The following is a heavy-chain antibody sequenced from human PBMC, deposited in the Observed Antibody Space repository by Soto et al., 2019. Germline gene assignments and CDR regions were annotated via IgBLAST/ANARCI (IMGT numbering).Heavy chain of an antibody. CDR1: GFTFSSYA. Sequence: GGSLRLSCAASGFTFSSYAMSWVRQAPGKGLEWVSAISGSGGSTYYADSVKGRFTISRDNSKNTLYLQMKSIRAEDEAVYYCSNNKDIVVVVAALDYWGQGTLVTVSS. CDR2: ISGSGGST. V-gene: IGHV3-23*01. J-gene: IGHJ4*02. D-gene: IGHD2-15*01. CDR3: SNNKDIVVVVAALDY.